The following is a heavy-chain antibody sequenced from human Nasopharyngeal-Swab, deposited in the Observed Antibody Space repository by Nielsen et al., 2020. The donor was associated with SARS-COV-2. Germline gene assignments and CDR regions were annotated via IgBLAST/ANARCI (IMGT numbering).Heavy chain of an antibody. J-gene: IGHJ4*02. V-gene: IGHV1-2*02. Sequence: ASVKVSCKTSGYTFTDCYIHWLRQVPGQGLEWVGCINPDSGDTKYAQKFQGRVTVTSDRSRSTAYIELSRLRSDDTAVYYCARDYYDNYDSDYWGQGTLVTVSS. CDR3: ARDYYDNYDSDY. D-gene: IGHD3-22*01. CDR1: GYTFTDCY. CDR2: INPDSGDT.